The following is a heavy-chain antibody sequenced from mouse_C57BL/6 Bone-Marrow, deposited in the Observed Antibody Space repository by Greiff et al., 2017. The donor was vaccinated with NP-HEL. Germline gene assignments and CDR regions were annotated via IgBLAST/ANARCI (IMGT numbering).Heavy chain of an antibody. CDR3: ARSLSYFDY. J-gene: IGHJ2*01. D-gene: IGHD6-5*01. CDR1: GYPFTSYW. Sequence: QVQLQQSGAELVKPGASVKLSCKASGYPFTSYWMHWVKQRPGQGLEWIGMIHPNSGSTNDNEQFKSKATLTVDTSSSTAYMQLSSLTSEDSAVYYCARSLSYFDYWGQGTTLTVSS. CDR2: IHPNSGST. V-gene: IGHV1-64*01.